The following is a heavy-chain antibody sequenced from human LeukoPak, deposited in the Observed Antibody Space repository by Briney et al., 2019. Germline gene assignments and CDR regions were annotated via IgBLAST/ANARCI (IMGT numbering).Heavy chain of an antibody. CDR2: ISHTGVT. Sequence: PSETLSLTCSVSGFSISSAYHWGWIRPPPGGRLEWIGRISHTGVTYYNPSFKSRLTISLDTSKDEFSLQLTSVTAADTAMYYCARDDIGFEYWGQGIVVTVSS. CDR1: GFSISSAYH. CDR3: ARDDIGFEY. J-gene: IGHJ4*02. V-gene: IGHV4-38-2*02.